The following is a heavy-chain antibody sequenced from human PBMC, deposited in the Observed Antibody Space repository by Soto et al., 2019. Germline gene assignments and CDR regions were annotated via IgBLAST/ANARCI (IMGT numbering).Heavy chain of an antibody. CDR1: GFTFSSYS. Sequence: GGSLRLSCAAPGFTFSSYSMNWVRQAPGKGLEWVSYISNCSSTIYYADSVKGRFTISRDNAKNSLYLQMNSLRDEDTAVYYCARDSPGRYCSSTSCPRMEVWGQGTTVTVSS. CDR2: ISNCSSTI. CDR3: ARDSPGRYCSSTSCPRMEV. V-gene: IGHV3-48*02. J-gene: IGHJ6*02. D-gene: IGHD2-2*01.